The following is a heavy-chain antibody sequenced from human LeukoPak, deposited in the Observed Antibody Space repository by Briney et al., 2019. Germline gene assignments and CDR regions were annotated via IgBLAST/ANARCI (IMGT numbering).Heavy chain of an antibody. Sequence: SETLSLTCAVYGGSFSGYYWSWIRQPPGKGLEWIGEINHSGSTNYNPSLKSRVTISVDTSKNQISLKLSSVTAADTAVYYCARDYGDYPFDYWGQGTLVTVSS. CDR1: GGSFSGYY. D-gene: IGHD4-17*01. CDR3: ARDYGDYPFDY. V-gene: IGHV4-34*01. J-gene: IGHJ4*02. CDR2: INHSGST.